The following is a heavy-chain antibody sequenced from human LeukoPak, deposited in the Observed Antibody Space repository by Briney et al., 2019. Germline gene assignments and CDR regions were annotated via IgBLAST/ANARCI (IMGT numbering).Heavy chain of an antibody. Sequence: PGGSLRLSCAASGFTFSSYSMNWVRQAPGKGLEGVSPISSSSSYIYYADSVKGRFTISRDNAKYTLYLQMNSLRAEDTAVYYCARDSASLWFWELSGWFAPWGQGTLVTVSS. CDR1: GFTFSSYS. J-gene: IGHJ5*02. D-gene: IGHD3-10*01. V-gene: IGHV3-21*01. CDR3: ARDSASLWFWELSGWFAP. CDR2: ISSSSSYI.